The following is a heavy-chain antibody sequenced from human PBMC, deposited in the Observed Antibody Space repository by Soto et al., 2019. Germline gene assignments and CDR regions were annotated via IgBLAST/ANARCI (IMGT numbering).Heavy chain of an antibody. V-gene: IGHV3-64*01. Sequence: EVQLVESGGGLAQPGGSLRLSFAASGFTFSSDARDWVRQAPGKGLEHVSGIRSNGIGIYYASPVKDRFTISRDNSRDTVYLQMDSLRPEDMAVYYCARRARADYYDMDVWGKGTTVTVS. CDR1: GFTFSSDA. CDR2: IRSNGIGI. J-gene: IGHJ6*03. D-gene: IGHD6-6*01. CDR3: ARRARADYYDMDV.